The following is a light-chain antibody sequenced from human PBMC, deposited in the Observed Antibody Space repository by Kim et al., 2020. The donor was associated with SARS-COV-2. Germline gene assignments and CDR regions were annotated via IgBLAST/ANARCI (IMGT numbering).Light chain of an antibody. Sequence: ASVGDRVTLTCRASQTINNWLAWYQQKPGKAPSLLIYRAFSLESGVPSRFSGSGSGTEFTLTITSLQPDDFATYYCHQYSAYPWTLGQGTKVDIK. CDR2: RAF. J-gene: IGKJ1*01. CDR3: HQYSAYPWT. CDR1: QTINNW. V-gene: IGKV1-5*03.